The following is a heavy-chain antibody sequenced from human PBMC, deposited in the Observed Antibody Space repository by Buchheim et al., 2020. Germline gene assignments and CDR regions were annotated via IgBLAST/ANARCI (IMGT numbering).Heavy chain of an antibody. CDR3: ARDLTGYCSGGSCYNLVY. J-gene: IGHJ4*02. D-gene: IGHD2-15*01. V-gene: IGHV3-66*02. CDR2: IYSGGST. Sequence: EVQLVESGGGLVQPGGSLRLSCAASGFTVSSNYMSWVRQAPGKGLEWVSVIYSGGSTYYADSVKGRFTISRDNSKNTLYLQMNSLRAEDTAVYYCARDLTGYCSGGSCYNLVYWGQGTL. CDR1: GFTVSSNY.